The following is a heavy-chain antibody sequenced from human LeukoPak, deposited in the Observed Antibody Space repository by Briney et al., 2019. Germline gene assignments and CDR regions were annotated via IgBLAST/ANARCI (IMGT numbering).Heavy chain of an antibody. D-gene: IGHD1-26*01. CDR1: GYSFTSYG. V-gene: IGHV1-18*01. CDR2: ISAYNGNT. CDR3: ARKGSGNYWGIFDY. Sequence: ASVKVSCKTAGYSFTSYGITWVRQAPGQGLEWMGWISAYNGNTNYAQKVQGRVTMTTDTSTSTAYMELRSLRSDDTAVYYCARKGSGNYWGIFDYWGQGTLVTVS. J-gene: IGHJ4*02.